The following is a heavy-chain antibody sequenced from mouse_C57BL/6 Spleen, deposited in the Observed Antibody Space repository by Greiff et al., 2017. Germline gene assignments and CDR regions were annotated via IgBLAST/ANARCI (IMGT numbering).Heavy chain of an antibody. CDR3: TREGFGSSGAMDY. V-gene: IGHV5-9-1*02. J-gene: IGHJ4*01. CDR1: GFTFSSYA. Sequence: EVKLMESGEGLVKPGGSLKLSCAASGFTFSSYAMSWVRQTPEKRLEWVAYISSGGDYIYYADTVKGRFTISRDNARNTLYLQMSSLKSEDTAMYYCTREGFGSSGAMDYWGQGTSVTVSS. D-gene: IGHD1-1*01. CDR2: ISSGGDYI.